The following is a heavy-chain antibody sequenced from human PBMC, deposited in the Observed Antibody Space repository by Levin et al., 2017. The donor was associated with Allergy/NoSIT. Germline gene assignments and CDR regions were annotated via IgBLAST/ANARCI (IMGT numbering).Heavy chain of an antibody. CDR1: GFSFNSFY. V-gene: IGHV3-74*01. CDR2: INGDGSST. D-gene: IGHD6-13*01. Sequence: SCATSGFSFNSFYMHWVRQAPGKGPVWVSRINGDGSSTTYADSVKGRFTISRDNAKNTLHLQMNGLRSEDTAVYYCIMYTSDWSWGQGTLVTVSS. CDR3: IMYTSDWS. J-gene: IGHJ5*02.